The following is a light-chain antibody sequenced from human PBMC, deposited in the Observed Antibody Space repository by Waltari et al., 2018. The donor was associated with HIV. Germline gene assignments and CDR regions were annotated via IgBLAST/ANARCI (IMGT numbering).Light chain of an antibody. Sequence: QSALTQPASVSGSPGQSITISCTGTSSDVGGYNYVSWYQQHPGKAPKLMMYEVSNRPSGVSNRFSGSKSGNTASLTISGLQAEDEADYYCSSYTSSSTPWIFGTATKVTVL. CDR2: EVS. J-gene: IGLJ1*01. CDR3: SSYTSSSTPWI. V-gene: IGLV2-14*01. CDR1: SSDVGGYNY.